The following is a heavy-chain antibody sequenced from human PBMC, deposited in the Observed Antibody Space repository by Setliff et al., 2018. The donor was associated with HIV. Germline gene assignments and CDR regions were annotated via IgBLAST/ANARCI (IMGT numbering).Heavy chain of an antibody. J-gene: IGHJ4*02. CDR2: IYPIDSDT. V-gene: IGHV5-51*01. CDR1: GYSFTNYW. CDR3: GRSGKSGELYAY. D-gene: IGHD3-10*01. Sequence: LKISCTGSGYSFTNYWVGWVRQMPGRGLEWMGIIYPIDSDTKYSPSFWGRVTISVDKSTNTAYLHWNSLRPADTAMYYCGRSGKSGELYAYWGQGTQVTVSS.